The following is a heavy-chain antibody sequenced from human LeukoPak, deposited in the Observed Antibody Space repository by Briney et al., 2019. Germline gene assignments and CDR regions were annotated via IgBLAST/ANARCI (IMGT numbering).Heavy chain of an antibody. D-gene: IGHD3-10*01. V-gene: IGHV4-59*08. CDR3: ARLWFGELLAPDY. J-gene: IGHJ4*02. CDR2: IYYTGST. CDR1: GGSISSYY. Sequence: SETLSLTCTISGGSISSYYWSWIRQPPGKGLEWIGYIYYTGSTNHNPSLKSRVTISVDTSKNQFSLKLSSVTAADTAVYYCARLWFGELLAPDYWGQGTLVTVSS.